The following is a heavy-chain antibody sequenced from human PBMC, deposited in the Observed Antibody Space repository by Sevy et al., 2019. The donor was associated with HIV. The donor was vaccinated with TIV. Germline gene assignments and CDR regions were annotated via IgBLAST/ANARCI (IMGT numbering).Heavy chain of an antibody. CDR1: GYTFTGYY. Sequence: ASVKVSCKASGYTFTGYYMHWVRQAPGQGLEWMRWINPDSGGPNYAPKFQGRVTLTRDTSISTAYMDLSRLKSDDTAVYYCVRDDRDGYFDYWGQGTLVTVSS. CDR2: INPDSGGP. V-gene: IGHV1-2*02. J-gene: IGHJ4*02. CDR3: VRDDRDGYFDY.